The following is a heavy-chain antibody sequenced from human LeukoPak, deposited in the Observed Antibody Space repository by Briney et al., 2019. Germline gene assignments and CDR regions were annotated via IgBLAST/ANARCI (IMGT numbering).Heavy chain of an antibody. CDR3: AKEEGYSGGWCFDY. Sequence: GGSLRLSCAASGFTFSSYGMHWVRQGPGKGLEGGAVISYDGSNKYYADSVKGRFTLSRDNSKNTLYLQMNSLRAEDTAVYYCAKEEGYSGGWCFDYWGQGTLVTVSS. CDR1: GFTFSSYG. CDR2: ISYDGSNK. D-gene: IGHD6-19*01. J-gene: IGHJ4*02. V-gene: IGHV3-30*18.